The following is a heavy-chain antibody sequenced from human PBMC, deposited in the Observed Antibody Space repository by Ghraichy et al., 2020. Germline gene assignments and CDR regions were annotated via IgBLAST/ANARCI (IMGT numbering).Heavy chain of an antibody. Sequence: GGSLRLSCAASGFTFSSYSMNWVRQASGKGLEWVSSISSSSSYIYYADSVQARFTISRDNAKSSLYLQMNSLRAEDTAVYYCARFPYRGNYIDSWGQGTLVTVSS. CDR1: GFTFSSYS. CDR2: ISSSSSYI. CDR3: ARFPYRGNYIDS. D-gene: IGHD3-16*02. J-gene: IGHJ4*02. V-gene: IGHV3-21*01.